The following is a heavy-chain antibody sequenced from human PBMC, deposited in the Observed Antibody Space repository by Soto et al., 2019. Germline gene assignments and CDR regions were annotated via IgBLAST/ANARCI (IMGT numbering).Heavy chain of an antibody. V-gene: IGHV4-4*02. CDR3: VRGLSSRGLYYYYYYGMDV. CDR2: IYHSGST. J-gene: IGHJ6*02. D-gene: IGHD2-8*02. CDR1: GGSISSSNW. Sequence: QVQLQESGPGLVKPSGTLSLTCAVSGGSISSSNWWSWVRQPPGKGLEWIGEIYHSGSTNYNPSLKSRVTISVDKSKNQFSLKLSSVTAADTAVYYCVRGLSSRGLYYYYYYGMDVWGQGTTVTVSS.